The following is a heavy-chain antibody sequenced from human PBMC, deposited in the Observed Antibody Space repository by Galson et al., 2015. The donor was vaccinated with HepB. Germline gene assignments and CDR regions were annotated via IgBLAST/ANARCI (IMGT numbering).Heavy chain of an antibody. CDR2: IFSNDEK. CDR3: ARIGGWYGRRGNWFDP. J-gene: IGHJ5*02. Sequence: PALVKPTPTLTLTCTVSGFSLGNARMGVSWIRQPPGKALEWLAHIFSNDEKSYSTSLKSRLTISKDTSKSQVVLTMTNMDPVDTATYYCARIGGWYGRRGNWFDPWGQGTLVTVSS. D-gene: IGHD6-19*01. CDR1: GFSLGNARMG. V-gene: IGHV2-26*01.